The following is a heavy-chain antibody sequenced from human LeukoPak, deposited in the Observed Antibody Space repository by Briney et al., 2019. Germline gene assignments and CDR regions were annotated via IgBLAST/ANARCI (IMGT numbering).Heavy chain of an antibody. Sequence: GESLKISCKGSGYSFTNYWIVWVRQMPGKGLEWMGIIHPGDSDTRYSPSFQGRVTISADKSISTAHLQWSSLKASDTAMYYCARRSSTWDYYMDVWGKATTVTVSS. CDR1: GYSFTNYW. D-gene: IGHD2-2*01. CDR2: IHPGDSDT. J-gene: IGHJ6*03. CDR3: ARRSSTWDYYMDV. V-gene: IGHV5-51*01.